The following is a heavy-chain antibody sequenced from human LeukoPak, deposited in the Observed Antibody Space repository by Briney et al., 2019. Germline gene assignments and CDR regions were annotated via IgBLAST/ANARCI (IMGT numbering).Heavy chain of an antibody. Sequence: LPGGSLRLSCGASGFTFSNYGMLWVRQAPGKGLDWVAFIRYDGNNKLYADSVKGRFTISRDNSKNTLYLHINSLRAEDTAVYYCVKDNPLDYWGQGTLVTVSS. CDR2: IRYDGNNK. J-gene: IGHJ4*02. CDR3: VKDNPLDY. V-gene: IGHV3-30*02. CDR1: GFTFSNYG.